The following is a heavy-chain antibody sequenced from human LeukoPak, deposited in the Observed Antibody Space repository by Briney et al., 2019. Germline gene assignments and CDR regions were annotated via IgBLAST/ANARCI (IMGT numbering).Heavy chain of an antibody. D-gene: IGHD6-19*01. CDR2: ISYYGSNK. CDR3: ASRTVAGHLVDY. Sequence: PGGSLRLSCAASGFTFSSYGMHWVRQAPGKGLEWVAVISYYGSNKYYADSVKGRFTISRDNSKNTLYLQMNSLRAEDTAVYYCASRTVAGHLVDYWGQGTLVTFSS. V-gene: IGHV3-30*03. J-gene: IGHJ4*02. CDR1: GFTFSSYG.